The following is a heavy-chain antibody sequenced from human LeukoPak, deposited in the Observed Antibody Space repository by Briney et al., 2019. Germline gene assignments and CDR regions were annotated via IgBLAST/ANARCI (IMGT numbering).Heavy chain of an antibody. CDR3: ARDLGYNWNYGGAFDI. J-gene: IGHJ3*02. D-gene: IGHD1-7*01. Sequence: SETLSLTCSVSGGSISSYYWSWIRQPPGKGLEWIGYIYYSGSTNYNPSLKSRVTISVDTSKNQFSLKLSSVTAADTAVYYCARDLGYNWNYGGAFDIWGQGTVVTVSS. CDR1: GGSISSYY. V-gene: IGHV4-59*01. CDR2: IYYSGST.